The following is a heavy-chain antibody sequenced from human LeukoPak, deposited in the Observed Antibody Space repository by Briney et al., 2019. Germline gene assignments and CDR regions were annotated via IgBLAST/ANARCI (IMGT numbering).Heavy chain of an antibody. Sequence: PGGSLRLSCAGSGFTFSSYAMSWVRQAPGKGLEWVSAISGSGGSTYYADSVKGRFTISRDNSKNTLYLQMNSLRAEDTAVYYCAKGVGSIAAAHNEYYFDYWGQGTLVTVSS. V-gene: IGHV3-23*01. J-gene: IGHJ4*02. D-gene: IGHD6-13*01. CDR3: AKGVGSIAAAHNEYYFDY. CDR2: ISGSGGST. CDR1: GFTFSSYA.